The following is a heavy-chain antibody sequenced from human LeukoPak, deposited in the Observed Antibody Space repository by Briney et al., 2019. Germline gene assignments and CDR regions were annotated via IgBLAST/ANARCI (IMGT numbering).Heavy chain of an antibody. J-gene: IGHJ4*02. CDR1: GFTFSSYA. CDR3: ATKEYAEKRITIFGVVIDYFDY. D-gene: IGHD3-3*01. V-gene: IGHV3-23*01. CDR2: ISGSGGST. Sequence: GGSLRLSCAASGFTFSSYAMSWVRQAPGKGLEWVSAISGSGGSTYYADSVKGRFTISRDNSKNTLYLQMNSLRAEDTAVYYCATKEYAEKRITIFGVVIDYFDYWGQGTVVPVSS.